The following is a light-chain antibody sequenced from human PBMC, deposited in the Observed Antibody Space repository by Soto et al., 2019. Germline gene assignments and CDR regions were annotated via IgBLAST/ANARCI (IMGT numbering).Light chain of an antibody. CDR2: GAS. J-gene: IGKJ1*01. CDR1: QYVTSTY. V-gene: IGKV3-20*01. Sequence: EIVLTQSPGTLSLSPGERATLSCRASQYVTSTYLAWYQHKPGQAPRLLIYGASNRATGIPDRFSGSGSGTDFTLNISRLEPEDFALYYCQQYGSSPPWTFGQGTKVEIK. CDR3: QQYGSSPPWT.